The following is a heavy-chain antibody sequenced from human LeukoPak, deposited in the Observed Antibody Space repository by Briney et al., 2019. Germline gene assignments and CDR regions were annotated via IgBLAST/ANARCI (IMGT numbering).Heavy chain of an antibody. D-gene: IGHD3-9*01. CDR1: GGTFSSYA. CDR3: ASTWRTYYDILTGANWFDP. Sequence: GASVKVSCKASGGTFSSYAISWVRQAPGQGLEWMGGIIPIFGTANYAQKFQGRVTITADESTSTAYMELSSLRSEDTAVYYCASTWRTYYDILTGANWFDPWGQGTLVTVSS. V-gene: IGHV1-69*13. J-gene: IGHJ5*02. CDR2: IIPIFGTA.